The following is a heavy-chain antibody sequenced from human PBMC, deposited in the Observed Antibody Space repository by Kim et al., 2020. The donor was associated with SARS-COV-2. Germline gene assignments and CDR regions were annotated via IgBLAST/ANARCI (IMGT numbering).Heavy chain of an antibody. CDR1: GGSISSSSYY. Sequence: SETLSLTCTVSGGSISSSSYYWGWIRQPPGKGLEWIGSIYYSGSTYYNPSLKSRVTISVDTSKNQFSLKLSSVTAADTAVYYCARLGGFWFSIAVAGTAGGLDYWGQGTLVTVSS. J-gene: IGHJ4*02. CDR2: IYYSGST. CDR3: ARLGGFWFSIAVAGTAGGLDY. V-gene: IGHV4-39*01. D-gene: IGHD6-19*01.